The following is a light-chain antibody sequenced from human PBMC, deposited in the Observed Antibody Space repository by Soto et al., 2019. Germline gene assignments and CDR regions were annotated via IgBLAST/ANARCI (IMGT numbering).Light chain of an antibody. Sequence: QSALTQPASVSGSPGQSITISCTGTSSDVGAYNYVSWYRQHPGKAPKLIIYDVTNRPPGVSNRFSGSKSGNTASLTISGLQAEDGADYYCSSYTSSSTVVFGGGTKLTVL. CDR3: SSYTSSSTVV. CDR2: DVT. CDR1: SSDVGAYNY. J-gene: IGLJ2*01. V-gene: IGLV2-14*03.